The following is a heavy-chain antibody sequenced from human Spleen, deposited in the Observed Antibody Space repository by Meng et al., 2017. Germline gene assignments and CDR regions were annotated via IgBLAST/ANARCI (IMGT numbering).Heavy chain of an antibody. J-gene: IGHJ4*02. V-gene: IGHV1-69*05. D-gene: IGHD2-2*01. CDR2: ISAVFGTT. Sequence: SVKVSCKALGGIFSNYVIGWVRQAPGQGLEWMGGISAVFGTTNYAQKFQGRVTITTDESTSTVYMELTRLTSEDTAVYFCARKAGNCISTTCYSLDYWGQGTLVTVSS. CDR3: ARKAGNCISTTCYSLDY. CDR1: GGIFSNYV.